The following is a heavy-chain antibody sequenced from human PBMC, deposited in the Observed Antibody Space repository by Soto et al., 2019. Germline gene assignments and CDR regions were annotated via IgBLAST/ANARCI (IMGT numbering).Heavy chain of an antibody. Sequence: ASGKVFCKASAYSFTRYGISWVRQAPGQGLEWMGWISADNGKTKYAQKIQGRVTMTTDTSTSTAYMELRSLRSDDTAVYYCARWISGSYSDWFDPWGQGTLVPVSS. D-gene: IGHD1-26*01. J-gene: IGHJ5*02. V-gene: IGHV1-18*04. CDR3: ARWISGSYSDWFDP. CDR2: ISADNGKT. CDR1: AYSFTRYG.